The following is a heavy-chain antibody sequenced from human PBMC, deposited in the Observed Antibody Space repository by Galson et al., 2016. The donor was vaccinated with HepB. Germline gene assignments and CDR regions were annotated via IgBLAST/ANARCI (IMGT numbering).Heavy chain of an antibody. CDR2: IAYDGSDQ. V-gene: IGHV3-30*18. Sequence: SLRLSCAASGFTFSTFGMHWFRQAPGKGLEWVATIAYDGSDQYSIESAGGRLSISRDNSKNTLFLEVNSLRSEDTAVYYCAKDLQEQIFFPHSYYFGMDVWGQGTTVSVSS. CDR1: GFTFSTFG. J-gene: IGHJ6*02. D-gene: IGHD3-3*01. CDR3: AKDLQEQIFFPHSYYFGMDV.